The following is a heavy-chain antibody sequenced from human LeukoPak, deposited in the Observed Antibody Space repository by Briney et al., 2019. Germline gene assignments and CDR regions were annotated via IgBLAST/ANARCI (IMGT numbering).Heavy chain of an antibody. CDR2: MNPNSGNT. CDR3: ARSLSGTPEPDY. CDR1: GYTFTSYD. J-gene: IGHJ4*02. D-gene: IGHD1-14*01. V-gene: IGHV1-8*01. Sequence: ASVKVSCKASGYTFTSYDINWVRQAPGQGLEWMGWMNPNSGNTGYAQKFQGRVTMTRNTSISTAYMELSSLRSEDTAVYYCARSLSGTPEPDYWGQGTLVTVSS.